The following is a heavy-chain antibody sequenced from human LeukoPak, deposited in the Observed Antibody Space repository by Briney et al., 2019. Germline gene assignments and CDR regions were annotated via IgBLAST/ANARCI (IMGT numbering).Heavy chain of an antibody. CDR2: FYSGGDT. V-gene: IGHV3-53*01. Sequence: PGGSLRLSCAASGFTVTSNYMTWVRQAPGKGLEGVSIFYSGGDTYYADSVKGRFSIFRDNSKNTLYLQMNSLRAEDTAVYYCARGGNFPTNYYGMYVWGQGTTVTVSS. J-gene: IGHJ6*02. CDR3: ARGGNFPTNYYGMYV. D-gene: IGHD4-23*01. CDR1: GFTVTSNY.